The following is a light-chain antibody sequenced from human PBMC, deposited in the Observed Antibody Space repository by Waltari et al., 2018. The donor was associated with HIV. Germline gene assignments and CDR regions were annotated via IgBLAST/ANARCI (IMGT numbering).Light chain of an antibody. Sequence: EIVLAQSPGTLSLSPGERAILSCRASQSINSGYLAWYQRKPGQAPRLLIFDTSRRASGIPDRVSGSVSGTDFTLTISSLEPEDFAVYYCQQYGNSPPCTFGQGTKLEIK. CDR1: QSINSGY. V-gene: IGKV3-20*01. CDR2: DTS. CDR3: QQYGNSPPCT. J-gene: IGKJ2*02.